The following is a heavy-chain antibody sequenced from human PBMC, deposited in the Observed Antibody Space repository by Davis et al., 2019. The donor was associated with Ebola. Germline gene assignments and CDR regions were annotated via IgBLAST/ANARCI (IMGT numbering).Heavy chain of an antibody. CDR2: ISPHNGNT. Sequence: AASVKVSCKASGYPFTSSAVTWVRQAPGQGLQWMGWISPHNGNTNYAQKFQGRVTVTRDTSTTTVYMDLSSLRSEDTALYYCTTPGGQDSGYDVFDIWGQGTMVTVSS. CDR1: GYPFTSSA. V-gene: IGHV1-18*04. D-gene: IGHD5-12*01. CDR3: TTPGGQDSGYDVFDI. J-gene: IGHJ3*02.